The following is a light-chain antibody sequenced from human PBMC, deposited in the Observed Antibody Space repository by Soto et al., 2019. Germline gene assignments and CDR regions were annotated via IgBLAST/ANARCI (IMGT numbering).Light chain of an antibody. V-gene: IGLV2-14*01. Sequence: QSALTQPASVSGSPGQSITISCTGTSSDVGGYNYVSWYQQHPGKSPKLMIYEVSNRPSGVPNRFSGSKSGNTDSLTISRPQAQDEADYYCPSFSSSTSLSVFGTVTKLTVL. J-gene: IGLJ1*01. CDR2: EVS. CDR1: SSDVGGYNY. CDR3: PSFSSSTSLSV.